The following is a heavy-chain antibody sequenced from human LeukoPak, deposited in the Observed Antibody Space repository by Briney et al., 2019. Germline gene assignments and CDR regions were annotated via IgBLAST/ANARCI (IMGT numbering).Heavy chain of an antibody. CDR1: GYSFTSYW. Sequence: GGSLKISCKASGYSFTSYWIGWVRQMPGKGLEWMGIIYPGDSDTRYSPSFQGQVTISADKSISTAYLQWSSLKASDTAMYYCARYTLLWFGELLYGMDVWGQGTTVTVSS. J-gene: IGHJ6*02. D-gene: IGHD3-10*01. CDR2: IYPGDSDT. V-gene: IGHV5-51*01. CDR3: ARYTLLWFGELLYGMDV.